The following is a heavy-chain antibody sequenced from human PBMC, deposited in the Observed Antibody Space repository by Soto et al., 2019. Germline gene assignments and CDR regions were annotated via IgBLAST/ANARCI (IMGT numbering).Heavy chain of an antibody. D-gene: IGHD3-3*01. CDR3: AKDGQSGFWSGYYLDV. J-gene: IGHJ6*02. V-gene: IGHV3-74*01. Sequence: GGSLRLSCAASGFTFSSYWMHWVRQAPGKGLVWVSRISIDGSRTNYADSVKGRFTISRDNAKNTLYLQMNGLRAEDTVVYYCAKDGQSGFWSGYYLDVWGQGTTVTVSS. CDR2: ISIDGSRT. CDR1: GFTFSSYW.